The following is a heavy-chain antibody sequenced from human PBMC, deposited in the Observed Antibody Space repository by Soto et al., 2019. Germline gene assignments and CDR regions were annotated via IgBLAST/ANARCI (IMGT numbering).Heavy chain of an antibody. V-gene: IGHV3-66*01. J-gene: IGHJ3*02. CDR1: GFNVSGNC. D-gene: IGHD6-19*01. CDR3: ARGRRRQWHSADAFAI. CDR2: ISSGGST. Sequence: QLVESGGGMVQPGGSLRLSCVASGFNVSGNCMSWVRQAPGKGLEWVSVISSGGSTYYADSVKGRFISSRDNSRNMLYLQMNSLRADDTAMYYCARGRRRQWHSADAFAIWGPGTMVTVS.